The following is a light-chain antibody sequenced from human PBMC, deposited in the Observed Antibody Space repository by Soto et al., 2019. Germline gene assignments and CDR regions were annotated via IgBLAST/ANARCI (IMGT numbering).Light chain of an antibody. V-gene: IGLV2-23*03. CDR2: EGN. J-gene: IGLJ1*01. CDR3: CSYAGSSTFV. Sequence: QPVLTQPASVSGSPGQSITISCTGTSSDVGSYNLVSWYQHHPGKAPKLMIYEGNKRPSGVSNRFSGSKSGNTASLTISGLQAEDEADYYCCSYAGSSTFVFGTGTKLTVL. CDR1: SSDVGSYNL.